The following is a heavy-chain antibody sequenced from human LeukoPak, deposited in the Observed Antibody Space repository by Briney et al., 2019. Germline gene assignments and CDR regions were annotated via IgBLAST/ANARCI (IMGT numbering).Heavy chain of an antibody. D-gene: IGHD3-10*01. CDR2: ISSSSSYI. CDR1: GFTFSSYS. V-gene: IGHV3-21*01. CDR3: ARDGFRDSGSRGKFYFDY. J-gene: IGHJ4*02. Sequence: GGSLRLSCAASGFTFSSYSMNWVRQAPGKGLERVSSISSSSSYIYYADSVKGRFTISRDNAKNSLYLQMNSLRGEDTALYYCARDGFRDSGSRGKFYFDYWGQGTLVTVSS.